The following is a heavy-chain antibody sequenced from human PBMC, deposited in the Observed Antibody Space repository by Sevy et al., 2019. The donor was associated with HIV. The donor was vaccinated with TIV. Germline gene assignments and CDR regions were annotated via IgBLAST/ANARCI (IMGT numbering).Heavy chain of an antibody. Sequence: GESLKISCAASGFTFSSYWMSWVRQAPGKGLEWVANIKQDGSEKYYVDSVTGRFTISRDNAKNSLYLQMNSLRAEDTAVYYCGGGVWSGYYKPPYYYGMDVWGQGTTVTVSS. CDR1: GFTFSSYW. CDR2: IKQDGSEK. J-gene: IGHJ6*02. V-gene: IGHV3-7*01. D-gene: IGHD3-3*01. CDR3: GGGVWSGYYKPPYYYGMDV.